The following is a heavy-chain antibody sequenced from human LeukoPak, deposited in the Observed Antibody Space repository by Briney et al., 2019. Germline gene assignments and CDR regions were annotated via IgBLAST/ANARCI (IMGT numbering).Heavy chain of an antibody. Sequence: GGSLRLSCAASGFTFSSYWMSWVRQAPGKGLEWVANIKQDESEKYYVDAVKGRFTISRDNAKNSLYLQMNSLRAEDTAVYYCARVLHKRNYDSSVYYGYWGQGTLVTVSS. CDR2: IKQDESEK. D-gene: IGHD3-22*01. J-gene: IGHJ4*02. CDR3: ARVLHKRNYDSSVYYGY. V-gene: IGHV3-7*04. CDR1: GFTFSSYW.